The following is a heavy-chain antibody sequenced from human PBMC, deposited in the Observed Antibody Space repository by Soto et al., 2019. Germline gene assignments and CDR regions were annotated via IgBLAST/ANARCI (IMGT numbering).Heavy chain of an antibody. D-gene: IGHD6-13*01. Sequence: PGGSLRLSCAASGFTFSDYYMSWIRQAPGKGLEWVSYISSSGSTIYYADSVEGRFTISRDNAKNSLYLQMNSLRAEDTAVYYCARDIGSSSWSYYYYYYGMDVWGQGTTVTVSS. V-gene: IGHV3-11*01. J-gene: IGHJ6*02. CDR3: ARDIGSSSWSYYYYYYGMDV. CDR2: ISSSGSTI. CDR1: GFTFSDYY.